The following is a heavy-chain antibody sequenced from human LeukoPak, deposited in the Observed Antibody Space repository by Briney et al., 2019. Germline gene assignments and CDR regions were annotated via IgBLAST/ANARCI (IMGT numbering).Heavy chain of an antibody. D-gene: IGHD3-10*01. CDR3: AGSRGVRGVIPFDY. CDR2: INPNSGGT. V-gene: IGHV1-2*02. CDR1: EYTFTGYY. Sequence: ASVKVSCKASEYTFTGYYMHWVRQAPGQGLEWMGWINPNSGGTNYAQKFQGRVTMTRDTPISTAYMELSRLRSDDTAVYYCAGSRGVRGVIPFDYWGQGTLVTVSS. J-gene: IGHJ4*02.